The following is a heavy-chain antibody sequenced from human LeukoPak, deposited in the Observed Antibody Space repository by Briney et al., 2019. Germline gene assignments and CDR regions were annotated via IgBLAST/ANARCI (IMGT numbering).Heavy chain of an antibody. J-gene: IGHJ3*02. CDR1: GFVVSDTF. D-gene: IGHD1/OR15-1a*01. CDR3: ARPHNNSLDNAFDI. V-gene: IGHV3-53*01. Sequence: GGSLRLSCAASGFVVSDTFMSWFRQAPGKGLEWASVIYTRGNTFYADSVKGRFTISRDNSENTLYLQMNNLRAEDTAVYYCARPHNNSLDNAFDIWGQGTWVTVSS. CDR2: IYTRGNT.